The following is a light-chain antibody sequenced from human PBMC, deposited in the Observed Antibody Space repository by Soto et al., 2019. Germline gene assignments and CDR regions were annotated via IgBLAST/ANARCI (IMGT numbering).Light chain of an antibody. CDR3: CSYAGSSTWV. J-gene: IGLJ3*02. CDR2: EGN. CDR1: SSDVGSYNL. V-gene: IGLV2-23*01. Sequence: QSALTQPASVSGSPGQSITISCTGTSSDVGSYNLVSWYQQHPGKAPKLIIYEGNERPSGVSNRFSGSKSGNTASLTISGLQAEDEADYYCCSYAGSSTWVFGGGTKVTVL.